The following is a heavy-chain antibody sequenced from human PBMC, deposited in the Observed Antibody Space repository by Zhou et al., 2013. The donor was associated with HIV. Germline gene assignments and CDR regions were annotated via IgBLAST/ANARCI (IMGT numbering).Heavy chain of an antibody. Sequence: QVQLVQSGAEVKMPGSSVKVSCKASGGTFSSYAISWVRQAPGQGLEWMGGIIPIFGTADYAQKFQGRVTITADKSTSTAYMELSSLRSEDTAVYYCARGVPAASPDWFDPWGQGTLVTVSS. CDR2: IIPIFGTA. CDR3: ARGVPAASPDWFDP. V-gene: IGHV1-69*14. D-gene: IGHD2-2*01. J-gene: IGHJ5*02. CDR1: GGTFSSYA.